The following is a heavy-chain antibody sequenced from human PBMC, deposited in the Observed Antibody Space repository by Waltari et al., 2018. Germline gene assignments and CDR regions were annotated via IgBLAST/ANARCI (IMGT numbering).Heavy chain of an antibody. Sequence: QVQLQQWGAGLLKPSETLSLTCAVYGGSFSGYYWSWIRQPPGKGLEWVGEINHSGSTHDTPSLKSRVTISVYTSKNQFSLKLSSVTAADTAVYYCARAGATQIYWYFDLWGRGTLVTVSS. CDR1: GGSFSGYY. CDR3: ARAGATQIYWYFDL. V-gene: IGHV4-34*01. CDR2: INHSGST. J-gene: IGHJ2*01. D-gene: IGHD1-26*01.